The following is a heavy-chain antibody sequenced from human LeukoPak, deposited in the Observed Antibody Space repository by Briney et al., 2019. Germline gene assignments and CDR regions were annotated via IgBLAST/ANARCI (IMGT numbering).Heavy chain of an antibody. CDR3: ARVFGTLYDSSGYCIDY. V-gene: IGHV3-33*08. D-gene: IGHD3-22*01. Sequence: PGGSLRLSCAASGFTFSVYAMHWVRQAPGKGLEWVAVIWYDGSNKYYADSVKGRFTISRDNSKNTLYLQMNSLRAEDTAVYYCARVFGTLYDSSGYCIDYWGQGTLVTVSS. CDR2: IWYDGSNK. CDR1: GFTFSVYA. J-gene: IGHJ4*02.